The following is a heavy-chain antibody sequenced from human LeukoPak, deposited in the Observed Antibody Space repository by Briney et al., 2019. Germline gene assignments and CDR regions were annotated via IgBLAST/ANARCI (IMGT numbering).Heavy chain of an antibody. CDR1: GFTFSSYS. V-gene: IGHV3-21*01. Sequence: PGGSLRLSCAAPGFTFSSYSMNWVRQAPGKGLEWVSSISSSSSYIYYADSVKGRFTISRDNAKNSLYLQMNSLRAEDTAVYYCAREIVEMATIRDYYFDYWGQGTLVTVSS. CDR3: AREIVEMATIRDYYFDY. CDR2: ISSSSSYI. D-gene: IGHD5-24*01. J-gene: IGHJ4*02.